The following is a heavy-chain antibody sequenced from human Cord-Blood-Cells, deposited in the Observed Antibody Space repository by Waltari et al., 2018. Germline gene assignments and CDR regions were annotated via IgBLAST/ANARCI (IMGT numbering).Heavy chain of an antibody. CDR2: INHSGST. D-gene: IGHD1-26*01. CDR3: ARRKALTTLFDY. V-gene: IGHV4-34*01. J-gene: IGHJ4*02. Sequence: QVQLQQWGARLQKPSETLSLTCAVSGGSVSGSSRSWIRQPPVKGLEWIGEINHSGSTNYNPSLKSRVTISVDTSKNQFSLKLSSVTAADTAVYYCARRKALTTLFDYRGQGTLVTVSS. CDR1: GGSVSGSS.